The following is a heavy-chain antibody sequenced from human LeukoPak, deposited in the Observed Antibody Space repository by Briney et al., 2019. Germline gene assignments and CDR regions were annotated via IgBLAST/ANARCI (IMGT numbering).Heavy chain of an antibody. J-gene: IGHJ4*02. CDR2: ISYDGSNK. D-gene: IGHD2-8*01. V-gene: IGHV3-30-3*01. Sequence: PGGSLRLSCAASGFTFSSYAMHWVRQAPGKGLEWVAVISYDGSNKYYADSVKGRFTISRDNSKNTLYPQMNSLRAEDTAVYYCARGTRGYYFDYWGQGTLVTVSS. CDR3: ARGTRGYYFDY. CDR1: GFTFSSYA.